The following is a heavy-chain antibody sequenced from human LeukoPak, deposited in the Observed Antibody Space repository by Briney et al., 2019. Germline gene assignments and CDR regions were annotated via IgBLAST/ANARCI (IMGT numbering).Heavy chain of an antibody. CDR2: IYYSGST. D-gene: IGHD6-13*01. Sequence: SETLSLTCTVSGGSISSSSYYWGWIRQPPGKGLEWIGSIYYSGSTYYNPSLKSRVTISVDTSKNQFSLKLSSVTAADTAVYYCARDPIEQQPYYYYYGMDVWGQGTTVTVSS. CDR1: GGSISSSSYY. CDR3: ARDPIEQQPYYYYYGMDV. V-gene: IGHV4-39*07. J-gene: IGHJ6*02.